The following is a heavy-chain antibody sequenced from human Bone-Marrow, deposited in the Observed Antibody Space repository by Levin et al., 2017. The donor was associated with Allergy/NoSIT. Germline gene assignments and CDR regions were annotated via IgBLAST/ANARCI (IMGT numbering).Heavy chain of an antibody. D-gene: IGHD1-26*01. J-gene: IGHJ4*02. CDR1: GFTFSSYA. CDR2: ISYDGSNK. Sequence: GESLKISCAASGFTFSSYAMHWVRQAPGKGLEWVAVISYDGSNKYYADSVKGRFTISRDNSKNTLYLQMNSLRAEDTAVYYCATLSGGGSYYNWGQGTLVTVSS. CDR3: ATLSGGGSYYN. V-gene: IGHV3-30-3*01.